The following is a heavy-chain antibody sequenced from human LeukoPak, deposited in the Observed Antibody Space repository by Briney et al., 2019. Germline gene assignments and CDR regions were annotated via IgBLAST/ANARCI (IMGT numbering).Heavy chain of an antibody. Sequence: ASVKVSCKASGYTFTSYDINWVRQATGQGLEWMGWMNPNRGNTGYAQKFQGRVTMTRNTSISTAYMELSSLRSEDTAVYYCARVKSKGRWLQFGYWGQGTLVTVSS. CDR1: GYTFTSYD. CDR2: MNPNRGNT. V-gene: IGHV1-8*01. CDR3: ARVKSKGRWLQFGY. D-gene: IGHD5-24*01. J-gene: IGHJ4*02.